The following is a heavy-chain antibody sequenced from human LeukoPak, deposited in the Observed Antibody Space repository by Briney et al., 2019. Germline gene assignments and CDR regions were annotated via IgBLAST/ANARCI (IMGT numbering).Heavy chain of an antibody. CDR1: AFTFGSYE. J-gene: IGHJ3*02. D-gene: IGHD2-15*01. CDR3: ARIFSGGPTGHAFDI. Sequence: PGGSLRLSCAASAFTFGSYEMNWVRQAPGKGLEWLSYISSTGSTKYYADSVKGRFTISRDNAKNSLYLQMNSLRAEDTAVYYCARIFSGGPTGHAFDIWGQGTMVTVSS. V-gene: IGHV3-48*03. CDR2: ISSTGSTK.